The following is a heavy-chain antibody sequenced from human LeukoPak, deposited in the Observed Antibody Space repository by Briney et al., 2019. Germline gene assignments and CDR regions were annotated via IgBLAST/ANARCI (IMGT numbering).Heavy chain of an antibody. CDR1: GFTFSSYA. D-gene: IGHD3-9*01. J-gene: IGHJ4*02. CDR2: ISGSGGST. Sequence: PGGSLRLSCAGSGFTFSSYAMSCVRQAPGKGLEWVSGISGSGGSTYYADSVKGRFSISRDNSKNTLYLQMNSLRAEDTALYYCAESFNDILTGYRRWGQGTLVTVSS. V-gene: IGHV3-23*01. CDR3: AESFNDILTGYRR.